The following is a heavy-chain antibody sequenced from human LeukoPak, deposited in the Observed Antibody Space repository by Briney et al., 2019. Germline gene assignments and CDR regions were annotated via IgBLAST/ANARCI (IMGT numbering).Heavy chain of an antibody. CDR2: ISWNSGSI. CDR1: GFTFDDYA. CDR3: AKGPLRYFDWSPLD. V-gene: IGHV3-9*01. J-gene: IGHJ4*02. D-gene: IGHD3-9*01. Sequence: GGSLRLSCAASGFTFDDYAMHWVRQAPGKGLEWVSGISWNSGSIGYADSVKGRFTISRDNAKNSLYLQMNSLRAEDTALYYCAKGPLRYFDWSPLDWGQGTLVTVSS.